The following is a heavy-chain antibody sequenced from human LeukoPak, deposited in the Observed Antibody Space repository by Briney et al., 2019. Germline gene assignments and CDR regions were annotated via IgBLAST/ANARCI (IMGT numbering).Heavy chain of an antibody. D-gene: IGHD4-11*01. V-gene: IGHV4-39*01. CDR1: GGSISSSSYY. J-gene: IGHJ5*02. Sequence: SETLSLTCTVSGGSISSSSYYWGWIRQPPGTGLEWIGSIYYSGSTYYNPSLKSRVTISVDTSKNQFSLKLSSVTAADTAVYYCVRLRLQSWFDPWGQGTLVTVSS. CDR2: IYYSGST. CDR3: VRLRLQSWFDP.